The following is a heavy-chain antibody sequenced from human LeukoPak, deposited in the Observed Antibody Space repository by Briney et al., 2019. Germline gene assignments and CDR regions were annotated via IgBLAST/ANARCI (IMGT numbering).Heavy chain of an antibody. Sequence: PGVSLRLSCAASGFTFSGYSMNWVRQAPGKGLEWVSYISSGSSAIYYADSVKGRFTISRDNAKNSLYLQMNSLRAEDTAVYYCARGRADYYFDYWGQGTLVTASS. V-gene: IGHV3-48*01. CDR2: ISSGSSAI. J-gene: IGHJ4*02. CDR3: ARGRADYYFDY. D-gene: IGHD2-21*02. CDR1: GFTFSGYS.